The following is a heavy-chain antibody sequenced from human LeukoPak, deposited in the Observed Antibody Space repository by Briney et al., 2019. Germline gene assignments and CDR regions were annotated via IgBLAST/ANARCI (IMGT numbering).Heavy chain of an antibody. Sequence: ASVKVSCKASGYTFTSYGISWVRQAPGQGLEWMGWISAYNGNTNYAQKLQGRVTMTTDTSTNTAYMELRSLRSDDTAVYYCAREYYYDSSGYYQGGLDPWGQGTLVTVSS. CDR2: ISAYNGNT. J-gene: IGHJ5*02. CDR3: AREYYYDSSGYYQGGLDP. D-gene: IGHD3-22*01. CDR1: GYTFTSYG. V-gene: IGHV1-18*01.